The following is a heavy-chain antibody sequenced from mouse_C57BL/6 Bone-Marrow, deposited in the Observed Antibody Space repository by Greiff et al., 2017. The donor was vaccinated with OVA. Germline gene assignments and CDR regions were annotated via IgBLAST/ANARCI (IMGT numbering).Heavy chain of an antibody. CDR1: GYTFTSYW. D-gene: IGHD1-1*02. CDR3: ARPMAYYFDY. J-gene: IGHJ2*01. CDR2: IHPNSGST. Sequence: QVQLKQPGAELVKPGASVKLSCKASGYTFTSYWMHWVKQRPGQGLEWIGMIHPNSGSTNYNEKFKSKATLTVEKSSSTAYMQLSSLTSEDSAVYYCARPMAYYFDYWGQGTTLTVSS. V-gene: IGHV1-64*01.